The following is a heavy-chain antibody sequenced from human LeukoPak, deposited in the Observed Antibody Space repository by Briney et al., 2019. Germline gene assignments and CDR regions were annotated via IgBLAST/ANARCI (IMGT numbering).Heavy chain of an antibody. CDR2: IYSSGST. J-gene: IGHJ4*02. CDR3: ARGRFGELLLVDY. Sequence: SETLSLTCTVSGGSISDYYWSWIRQPPGKGLEWIGYIYSSGSTTYNPSLKSRVTLSVDTSKNQFSLKLTSVTAADAAVYYCARGRFGELLLVDYWGQGTLVTVSS. D-gene: IGHD3-10*01. V-gene: IGHV4-59*01. CDR1: GGSISDYY.